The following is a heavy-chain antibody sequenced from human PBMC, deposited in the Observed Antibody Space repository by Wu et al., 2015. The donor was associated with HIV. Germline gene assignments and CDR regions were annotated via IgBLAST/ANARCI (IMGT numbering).Heavy chain of an antibody. J-gene: IGHJ3*02. CDR2: INHSGSI. V-gene: IGHV4-34*01. CDR3: ARGYRSSSGRTFDI. CDR1: GGSLSGYY. D-gene: IGHD6-6*01. Sequence: QVQLQQWGAGLLKPSETLSLTCAVYGGSLSGYYWSWIRQSPGKGLEWIGEINHSGSINYNPSLKSRVTISVDTSKNHISLKLRSVTAADTTMYYCARGYRSSSGRTFDIWGQGTMVTVSS.